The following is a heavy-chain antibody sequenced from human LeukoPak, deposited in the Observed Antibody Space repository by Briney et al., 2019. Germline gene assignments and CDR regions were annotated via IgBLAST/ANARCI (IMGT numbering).Heavy chain of an antibody. D-gene: IGHD5-24*01. V-gene: IGHV3-30*03. CDR2: ISYDGSDI. J-gene: IGHJ4*02. CDR3: ARDGYNLDY. CDR1: GFTFSNYG. Sequence: GGSLRLSCEASGFTFSNYGMHWVRQAPGKGLEWVAVISYDGSDIWYADSVKGRSTISRDNAKNSLYLQMNSLRAEDTAVYYCARDGYNLDYWGQGTLVTVSS.